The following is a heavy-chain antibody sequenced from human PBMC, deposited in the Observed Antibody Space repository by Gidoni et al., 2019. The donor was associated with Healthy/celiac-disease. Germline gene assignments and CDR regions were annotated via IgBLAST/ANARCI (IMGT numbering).Heavy chain of an antibody. CDR1: GFTFSSYG. CDR3: ARVTPYYDILTGYYNAPDY. D-gene: IGHD3-9*01. CDR2: IWYDGSNN. J-gene: IGHJ4*02. Sequence: QVQLVESGGGVVQPGRSLRLSCAASGFTFSSYGMHWVRQAPGKGLEWGAVIWYDGSNNYYADSVTGRFTISRDNSKNTLYLQMNSLSAEDTAVYYCARVTPYYDILTGYYNAPDYWGQGTLVTVSS. V-gene: IGHV3-33*01.